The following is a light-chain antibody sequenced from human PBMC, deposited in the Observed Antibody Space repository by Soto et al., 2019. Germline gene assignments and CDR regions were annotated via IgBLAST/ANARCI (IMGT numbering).Light chain of an antibody. V-gene: IGKV3-20*01. CDR1: QSVSSSF. J-gene: IGKJ3*01. CDR2: AAS. CDR3: HQYNSWPRGT. Sequence: EVVLTQSPGTLSLSPGERATLSCRASQSVSSSFLAWYQQKPGQAPRLLIHAASTGATGIPARFRGSGSGTDFTLTISSLEPEDSAVYFCHQYNSWPRGTFGPGTKVEIK.